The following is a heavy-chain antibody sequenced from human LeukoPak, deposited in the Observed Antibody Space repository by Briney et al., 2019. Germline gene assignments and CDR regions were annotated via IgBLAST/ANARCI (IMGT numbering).Heavy chain of an antibody. J-gene: IGHJ6*03. Sequence: GESLKISCKGSGYSFTSYWIGWVRQMPGKGLEWMGIIYPGDSDTRYSPSFQGQVTISADKSISTAYLQWSSLKASDTAMYYCARHPFTYYDNYYMDVWGKGTTVTVSS. D-gene: IGHD3-16*01. V-gene: IGHV5-51*01. CDR3: ARHPFTYYDNYYMDV. CDR2: IYPGDSDT. CDR1: GYSFTSYW.